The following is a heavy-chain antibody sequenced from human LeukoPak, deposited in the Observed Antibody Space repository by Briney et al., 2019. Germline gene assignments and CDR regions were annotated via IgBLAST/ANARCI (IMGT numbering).Heavy chain of an antibody. Sequence: SGPTLVKPTQTLTLTCTFSGFSLSTSGVGVGWIRQPPGKALEWLALIYWDDDKRYSPSLKSRLTITKDTSRNQVVLTMTNMDPVDTATYYCAHRYCSGGSCSILNWFDPWGQGTLVTVSS. V-gene: IGHV2-5*02. J-gene: IGHJ5*02. CDR1: GFSLSTSGVG. D-gene: IGHD2-15*01. CDR3: AHRYCSGGSCSILNWFDP. CDR2: IYWDDDK.